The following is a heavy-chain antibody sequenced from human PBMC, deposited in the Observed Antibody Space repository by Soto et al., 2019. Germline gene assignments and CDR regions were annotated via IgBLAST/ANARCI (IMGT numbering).Heavy chain of an antibody. V-gene: IGHV3-53*01. CDR2: LYDLDGS. Sequence: DVQLVESGGGLIQPGESLRLSCAAFGFTISGKKYVAWVRQALGKGLEWVSALYDLDGSFYAASVKGRFTTSSDSSKTTVYLQMNDLRPDDTAVYYCATWHELEHAYDVWGQGTTVTVSS. J-gene: IGHJ3*01. D-gene: IGHD1-1*01. CDR1: GFTISGKKY. CDR3: ATWHELEHAYDV.